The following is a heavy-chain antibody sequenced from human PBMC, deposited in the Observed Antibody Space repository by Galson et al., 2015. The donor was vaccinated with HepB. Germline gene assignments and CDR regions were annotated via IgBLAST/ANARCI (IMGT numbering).Heavy chain of an antibody. CDR1: GYSFTSYD. J-gene: IGHJ3*02. Sequence: SVKVSCKASGYSFTSYDIHWVRQVTGQGLEWIGGIIPIFGTRKYAQKFQGRVTITADESTSTAYMELSSLRSEDTAVYYCARETPSYYYDSSEEGPFDIWGQGTMVIVSS. V-gene: IGHV1-69*13. D-gene: IGHD3-22*01. CDR3: ARETPSYYYDSSEEGPFDI. CDR2: IIPIFGTR.